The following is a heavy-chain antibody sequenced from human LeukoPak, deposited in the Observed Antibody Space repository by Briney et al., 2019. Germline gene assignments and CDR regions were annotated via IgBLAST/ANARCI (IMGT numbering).Heavy chain of an antibody. J-gene: IGHJ4*02. Sequence: GGSLRLSCAASGFTFSSYSMNWVRQAPGKGLEWVSSISSSSSNIYYADSVKGRFTISRDNAKNSLYLQMNSLRAEDTAVYFCAKDMVRGYYFDCWGQGTLITVSS. CDR3: AKDMVRGYYFDC. CDR1: GFTFSSYS. D-gene: IGHD3-10*01. CDR2: ISSSSSNI. V-gene: IGHV3-21*04.